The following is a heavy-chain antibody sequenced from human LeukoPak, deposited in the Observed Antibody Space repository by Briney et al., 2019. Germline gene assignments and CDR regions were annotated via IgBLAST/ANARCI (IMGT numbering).Heavy chain of an antibody. Sequence: GASVKVSCRASGYTFTSYAMNWVRQAPGQGLEWMGGIIPIFGTANYAQKFQGRVTITTDESTSTAYMELSSLRSEDTAVYYCATGIAAGTRKTYDYWGQGTLVTVSS. CDR3: ATGIAAGTRKTYDY. CDR1: GYTFTSYA. V-gene: IGHV1-69*05. CDR2: IIPIFGTA. D-gene: IGHD6-13*01. J-gene: IGHJ4*02.